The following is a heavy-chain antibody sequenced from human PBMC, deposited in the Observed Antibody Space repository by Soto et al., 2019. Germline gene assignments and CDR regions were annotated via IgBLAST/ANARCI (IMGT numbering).Heavy chain of an antibody. CDR1: GLTFSSYG. D-gene: IGHD6-19*01. J-gene: IGHJ6*02. V-gene: IGHV3-30*18. CDR2: ISYDGSNK. Sequence: GGSLRLSCAASGLTFSSYGMHWVRQAPGKGLEWVAVISYDGSNKYYADSVKGRFTISRDNSKNTLYLQMNSLRAEDTAVYYCAKDLWGAVAGKDYYYGMDVWGQGTTVTVSS. CDR3: AKDLWGAVAGKDYYYGMDV.